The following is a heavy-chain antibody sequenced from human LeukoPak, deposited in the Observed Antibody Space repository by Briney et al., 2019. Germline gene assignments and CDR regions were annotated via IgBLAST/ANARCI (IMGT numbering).Heavy chain of an antibody. V-gene: IGHV4-34*01. CDR3: AREIAAARSAFDI. J-gene: IGHJ3*02. CDR1: GGSFSGYY. D-gene: IGHD6-13*01. CDR2: INHRGST. Sequence: SETLSLTCAVYGGSFSGYYWSWIRQPPGKGLEWIGEINHRGSTNYNPSLKSRVTTSVDTSKNQFSLKLSSVTAADTAVYYCAREIAAARSAFDIWGQGTMVTVSS.